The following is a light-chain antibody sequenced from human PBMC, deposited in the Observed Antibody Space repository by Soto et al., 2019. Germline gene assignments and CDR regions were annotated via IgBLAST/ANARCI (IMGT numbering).Light chain of an antibody. CDR2: DVT. V-gene: IGLV2-14*01. CDR3: GSTTRSSTSA. CDR1: SSYVCGFEY. J-gene: IGLJ1*01. Sequence: ALRQPASVSGSPGRSSTISCTGTSSYVCGFEYVSWYQHHPGKAPKLIIYDVTKRPSGVSNRFSGSKSGNTASLTISGIQAEEEGDYYCGSTTRSSTSAFGTGTKVTVL.